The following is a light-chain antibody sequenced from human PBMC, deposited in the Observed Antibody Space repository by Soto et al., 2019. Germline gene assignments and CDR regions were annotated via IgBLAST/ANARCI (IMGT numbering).Light chain of an antibody. J-gene: IGKJ4*02. Sequence: DIQMTQSPSSLSASVGDRVTITCRASQGISNYLAWDQQKPGKVPNLLIYAASTLHSGVPSRFSGSGSGTDFTLTISSLQPEDVATHYCQKYNSAPLTFGGGTKVEIK. V-gene: IGKV1-27*01. CDR3: QKYNSAPLT. CDR1: QGISNY. CDR2: AAS.